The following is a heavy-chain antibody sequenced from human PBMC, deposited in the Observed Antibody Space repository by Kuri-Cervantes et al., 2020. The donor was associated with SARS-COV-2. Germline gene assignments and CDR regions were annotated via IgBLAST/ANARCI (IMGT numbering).Heavy chain of an antibody. D-gene: IGHD2-2*01. V-gene: IGHV4-61*05. CDR1: GGSISSSSYY. CDR2: IYYSGST. J-gene: IGHJ3*02. Sequence: ESLKISCTVSGGSISSSSYYWGWIRQPPGKGLEWIGYIYYSGSTNYNPSLKSRVTISVDTSKNQFSLKLSSVTAADTAVYYCARTHYATLLDIWGQGTMVTVSS. CDR3: ARTHYATLLDI.